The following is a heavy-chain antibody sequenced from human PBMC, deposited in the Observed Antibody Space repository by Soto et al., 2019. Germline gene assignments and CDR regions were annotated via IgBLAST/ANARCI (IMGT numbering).Heavy chain of an antibody. V-gene: IGHV4-38-2*02. Sequence: SETLSLTCTVSGYSISSGYYWGWIRQPPGKGLEWIGSIYHSGSTYYNPSLKSRVTISVDTSKNQFSLKLSSVTAADTAVYYCARDPDYWGQGTLVTVSS. J-gene: IGHJ4*02. CDR3: ARDPDY. CDR2: IYHSGST. CDR1: GYSISSGYY.